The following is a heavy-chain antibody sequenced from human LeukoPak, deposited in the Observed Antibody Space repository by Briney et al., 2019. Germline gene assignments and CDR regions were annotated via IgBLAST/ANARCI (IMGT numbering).Heavy chain of an antibody. CDR3: VREDPSEYGSIDY. CDR1: GFTFSIYA. D-gene: IGHD3-10*01. J-gene: IGHJ4*02. CDR2: ISRSSSSK. Sequence: PGGSLRLSCAASGFTFSIYAMSWVRQAPGKRLEWVAYISRSSSSKHYADSVKGRFTISRDNAKNSLYLQMSSLRDEDTAVYYCVREDPSEYGSIDYWGQGTLVTVSS. V-gene: IGHV3-48*02.